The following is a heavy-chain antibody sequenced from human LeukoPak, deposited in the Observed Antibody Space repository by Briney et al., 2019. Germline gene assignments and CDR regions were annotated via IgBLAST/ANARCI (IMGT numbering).Heavy chain of an antibody. CDR3: ARGGLMVHAHDAFDI. J-gene: IGHJ3*02. Sequence: SETLSLTCTVSGGAISSYYWSWVRQPPGKGLEWIGYVFYSGSSNSNPSLKSRLTISVDTSKNLFSLKLSSVTAADTAVYYCARGGLMVHAHDAFDIWGQGTMVTVSS. CDR1: GGAISSYY. CDR2: VFYSGSS. D-gene: IGHD2-8*01. V-gene: IGHV4-59*08.